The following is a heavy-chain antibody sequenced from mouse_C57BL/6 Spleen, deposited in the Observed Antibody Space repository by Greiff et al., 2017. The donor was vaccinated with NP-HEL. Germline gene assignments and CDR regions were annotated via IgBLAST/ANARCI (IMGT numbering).Heavy chain of an antibody. V-gene: IGHV5-6*01. CDR3: ARQESLYYDYDEAMDY. CDR2: ISSGGSYT. Sequence: EVMLVESGGDLVKPGGSLKLSCAASGFTFSSYGMSWVRQTPDKRLEWVATISSGGSYTYYPDSVKGRFTISRDNAKNTLYLQMSSLKSEDTAMYYCARQESLYYDYDEAMDYWGQGTSVTVSS. J-gene: IGHJ4*01. CDR1: GFTFSSYG. D-gene: IGHD2-4*01.